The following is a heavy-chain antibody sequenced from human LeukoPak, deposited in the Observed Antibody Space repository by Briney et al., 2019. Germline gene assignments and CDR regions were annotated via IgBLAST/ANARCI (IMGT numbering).Heavy chain of an antibody. CDR1: GDSISSSRYY. V-gene: IGHV4-39*07. CDR3: AREYYYGSGSYPPNWFDP. CDR2: IYYSGST. D-gene: IGHD3-10*01. J-gene: IGHJ5*02. Sequence: KPSETLSLTCTVSGDSISSSRYYWGWIRQPPGKGLEWTGSIYYSGSTYYNPSLKSRVTISVDTSKNQFSLKLSSVTAADTAVYYCAREYYYGSGSYPPNWFDPWGQGTLVTVSS.